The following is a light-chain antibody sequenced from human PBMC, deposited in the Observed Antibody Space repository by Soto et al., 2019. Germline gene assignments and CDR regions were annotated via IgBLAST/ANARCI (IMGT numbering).Light chain of an antibody. Sequence: DIQLTQSPPTLSASVGDRITISCRASQTIGGRLAWYQQRPGKAPRLLIYKASVLETGVPSRFRARALSETEFTLTISSLQSDDFASYYCQHYNIYSTFGPGTKVEI. CDR2: KAS. CDR3: QHYNIYST. CDR1: QTIGGR. J-gene: IGKJ3*01. V-gene: IGKV1-5*03.